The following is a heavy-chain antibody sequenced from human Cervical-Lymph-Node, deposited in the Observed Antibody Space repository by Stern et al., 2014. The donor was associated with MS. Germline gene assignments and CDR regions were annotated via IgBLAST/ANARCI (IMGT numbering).Heavy chain of an antibody. D-gene: IGHD6-13*01. CDR3: ALSSETSDRWYSLGYDL. Sequence: VQLLQSGADVTQPGSSVKVSCTASGGTFSKFPSSWVRQAPGQGLEWMGGIFTVFGTPTYAQEFRGRVTITADVSTSTVYMELSSLRSDDTAVYYCALSSETSDRWYSLGYDLWGQGTLVTVSS. CDR2: IFTVFGTP. CDR1: GGTFSKFP. J-gene: IGHJ5*02. V-gene: IGHV1-69*01.